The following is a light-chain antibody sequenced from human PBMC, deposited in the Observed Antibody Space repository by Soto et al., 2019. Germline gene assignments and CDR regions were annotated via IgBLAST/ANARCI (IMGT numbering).Light chain of an antibody. CDR3: CSYAGRDTLYV. CDR1: STDVGGYNY. V-gene: IGLV2-11*01. Sequence: SALTQPRSVSGSPGQSVTISCTGTSTDVGGYNYASWYQQHPDKVPKLILYDVSKRPSGVPDRFSGSKSGNTASLTISGLQAEDEADYYCCSYAGRDTLYVFGSGTKVTVL. CDR2: DVS. J-gene: IGLJ1*01.